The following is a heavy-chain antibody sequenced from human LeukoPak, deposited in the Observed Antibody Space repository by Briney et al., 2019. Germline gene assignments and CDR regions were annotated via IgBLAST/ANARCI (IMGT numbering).Heavy chain of an antibody. CDR1: GGSFSGYY. CDR3: ARAAVVVPAASSFGFDP. J-gene: IGHJ5*02. Sequence: PSETLSLTCAVYGGSFSGYYWSWIRQPPGKGLEWIGEINHSGSTNYNPSLKSRVTISVDTSKNQFSLKLSSVTAADTAVYYCARAAVVVPAASSFGFDPWGQGTLVTVSS. D-gene: IGHD2-2*01. V-gene: IGHV4-34*01. CDR2: INHSGST.